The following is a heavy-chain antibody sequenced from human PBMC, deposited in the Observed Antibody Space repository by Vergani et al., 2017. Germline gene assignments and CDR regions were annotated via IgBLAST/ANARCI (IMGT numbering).Heavy chain of an antibody. D-gene: IGHD5/OR15-5a*01. V-gene: IGHV1-69*01. Sequence: QVQLVQSGAELKRPGSSVKVSCKASGDTFSSFAFSWVRQAPGQGLEWIGGIIPIVRTSNYAQKFQGRVTLTADESTSTAYMELSSLTSEDSAVYFCAGDPTNSLYDFEVELGGPQDCHDYYMVGWCGGATVVVAS. J-gene: IGHJ6*03. CDR1: GDTFSSFA. CDR2: IIPIVRTS. CDR3: AGDPTNSLYDFEVELGGPQDCHDYYMVG.